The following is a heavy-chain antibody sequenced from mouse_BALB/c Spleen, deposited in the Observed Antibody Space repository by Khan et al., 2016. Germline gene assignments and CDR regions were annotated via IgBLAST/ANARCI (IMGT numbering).Heavy chain of an antibody. CDR2: ISYSGST. CDR1: GYSITSDYA. D-gene: IGHD4-1*01. CDR3: VRRDWDGYAMDY. J-gene: IGHJ4*01. V-gene: IGHV3-2*02. Sequence: EVQLQESGPGLVKPSQSLSLTCTVTGYSITSDYAWNWIRQFPGNKLEWMGYISYSGSTSYNPSLKSRISITRDTSKNQFFLQLNSVTTEDTATYYCVRRDWDGYAMDYWGQGTSVTVSS.